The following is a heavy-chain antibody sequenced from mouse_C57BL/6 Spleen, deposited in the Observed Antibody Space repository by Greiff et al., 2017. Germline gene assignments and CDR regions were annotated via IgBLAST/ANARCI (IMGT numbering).Heavy chain of an antibody. Sequence: ESGPGLVKPSQSLSLTCSVTGYSITSGYYWNWIRQFPGNKLEWMGYISYDGSNNYNPSLKNRISITRDTSKNQFFLKLNSVTTEDTATYYCARISEFITKYFDYWGQGTTLTVSS. CDR3: ARISEFITKYFDY. CDR2: ISYDGSN. J-gene: IGHJ2*01. D-gene: IGHD1-1*01. V-gene: IGHV3-6*01. CDR1: GYSITSGYY.